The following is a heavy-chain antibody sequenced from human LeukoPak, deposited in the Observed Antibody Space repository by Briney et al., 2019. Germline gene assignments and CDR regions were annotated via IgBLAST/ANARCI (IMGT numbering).Heavy chain of an antibody. J-gene: IGHJ6*02. Sequence: SETLSLTCTVSGGSISSSSYYWGWIRQPPGKGLEWIGSIYYSGSTNYNPSLKSRVTMSVDTSKNQFSLKLSSVTAADTAVYYCARENGDCSSTSCPTYYYYGMDVWGQGTTVTVSS. V-gene: IGHV4-39*07. CDR1: GGSISSSSYY. CDR3: ARENGDCSSTSCPTYYYYGMDV. CDR2: IYYSGST. D-gene: IGHD2-2*01.